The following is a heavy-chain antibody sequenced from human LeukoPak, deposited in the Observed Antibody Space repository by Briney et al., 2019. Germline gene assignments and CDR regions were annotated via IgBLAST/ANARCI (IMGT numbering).Heavy chain of an antibody. V-gene: IGHV3-23*01. CDR2: ISGSGGST. J-gene: IGHJ4*02. CDR1: GFTFSSYA. Sequence: PGGSLRLSCAASGFTFSSYAMSWVRQAPGKGLEWVSAISGSGGSTYHADSVKGRFTISRDNSKNTLYLQMNSLRAEDTAVYYCAREASLPPRLLTGYSKGTFDYWGQGTLVTVSS. CDR3: AREASLPPRLLTGYSKGTFDY. D-gene: IGHD3-9*01.